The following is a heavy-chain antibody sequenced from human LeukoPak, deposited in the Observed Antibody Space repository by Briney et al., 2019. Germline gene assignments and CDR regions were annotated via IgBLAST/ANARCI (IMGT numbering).Heavy chain of an antibody. J-gene: IGHJ4*02. Sequence: GGSLRLSCAVSGFSFTNFWMSWVRQAPGRGLEWVANIHPEGNEKYHVESVKGRFTFSRDNTKNLLFLQMYGLRVEDTAVYYCARGDAFSGDHWGQGTLVTVSS. CDR2: IHPEGNEK. CDR1: GFSFTNFW. CDR3: ARGDAFSGDH. V-gene: IGHV3-7*04.